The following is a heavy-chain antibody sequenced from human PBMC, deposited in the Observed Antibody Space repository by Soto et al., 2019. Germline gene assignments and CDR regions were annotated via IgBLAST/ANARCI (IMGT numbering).Heavy chain of an antibody. CDR2: IKQDGSEK. Sequence: PVGSLRLSCASSVFTFSSYWMSCVRHAPGKWLEWVANIKQDGSEKYYVDSVKGRFTISRDNAKNSLYLQMNSLRAEDTAVYYCARVGCSSTSCYLSWYFDLWGRGTLVIVSS. CDR1: VFTFSSYW. CDR3: ARVGCSSTSCYLSWYFDL. D-gene: IGHD2-2*01. V-gene: IGHV3-7*01. J-gene: IGHJ2*01.